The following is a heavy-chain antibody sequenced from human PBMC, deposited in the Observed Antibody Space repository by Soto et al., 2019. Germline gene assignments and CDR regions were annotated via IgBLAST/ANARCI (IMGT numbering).Heavy chain of an antibody. CDR2: IYYAGST. J-gene: IGHJ5*02. V-gene: IGHV4-59*08. CDR1: GGSFSPNY. D-gene: IGHD3-3*02. CDR3: ARLGAFYQSLDP. Sequence: QLQLQESGPGLVKPSETLSITCTVSGGSFSPNYWSWIRQPPGKGLEWVGYIYYAGSTSYNPSLKSRVSFSLDTSKSQFSLSLSSVTAADTAVYYCARLGAFYQSLDPWGTGTLVTVSS.